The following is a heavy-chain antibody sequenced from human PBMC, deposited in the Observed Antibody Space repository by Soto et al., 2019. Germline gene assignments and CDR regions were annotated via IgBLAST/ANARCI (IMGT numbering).Heavy chain of an antibody. Sequence: GGSLRLSCAASGFTFSSAWMSWVRQAPGKGLEWVGRSRDKGEAYSTVYAASVEGRFTISRDDSRNSLYLQMNSLKTEDTAVYYCAAIRLGMDVWGKGTTVTVSS. J-gene: IGHJ6*04. V-gene: IGHV3-72*01. CDR3: AAIRLGMDV. CDR1: GFTFSSAW. CDR2: SRDKGEAYST.